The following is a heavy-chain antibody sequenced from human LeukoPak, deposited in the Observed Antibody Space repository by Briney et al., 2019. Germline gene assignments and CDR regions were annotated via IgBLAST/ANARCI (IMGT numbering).Heavy chain of an antibody. CDR1: GFTFISYP. V-gene: IGHV3-23*01. J-gene: IGHJ4*02. Sequence: GGSLTLTCPASGFTFISYPMRWVRPAPWKGVDWVSAISGSGGSTYYADSVKGRFTISRDNSNNTLYLQMNSLRAEDTAVYFCAKAVYYDFWSGYFFDYWGQGTLVTVSS. D-gene: IGHD3-3*01. CDR2: ISGSGGST. CDR3: AKAVYYDFWSGYFFDY.